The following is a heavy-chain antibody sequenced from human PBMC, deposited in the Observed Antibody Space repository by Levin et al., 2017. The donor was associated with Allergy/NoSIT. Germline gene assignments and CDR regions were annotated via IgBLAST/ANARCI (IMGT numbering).Heavy chain of an antibody. CDR1: GGSISSSSYY. J-gene: IGHJ4*02. D-gene: IGHD3-10*01. Sequence: GSLRLSCTVSGGSISSSSYYWGWIRQPPGKGLEWIGSIYYSGSTYYNPSLKSRVTISVDTSKNQFSLKLSSVTAADTAVYYCARLYYYGSGSYYTPFDYWGQGTLVTVSS. V-gene: IGHV4-39*01. CDR3: ARLYYYGSGSYYTPFDY. CDR2: IYYSGST.